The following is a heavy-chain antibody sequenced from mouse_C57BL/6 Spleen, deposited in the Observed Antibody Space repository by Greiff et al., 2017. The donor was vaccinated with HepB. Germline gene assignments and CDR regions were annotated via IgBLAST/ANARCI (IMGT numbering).Heavy chain of an antibody. D-gene: IGHD1-1*01. CDR3: ARGPDYYGSWDY. CDR2: ISYDGSN. Sequence: EVKLLESGPGLVKPSQSLSLTCSVTGYSITSGYYWNWIRQFPGNKLEWMGYISYDGSNNYNPSLKNRISITRDTSKNQFFLKLNSVTTEDTATYYCARGPDYYGSWDYWGQGTTLTVSS. CDR1: GYSITSGYY. J-gene: IGHJ2*01. V-gene: IGHV3-6*01.